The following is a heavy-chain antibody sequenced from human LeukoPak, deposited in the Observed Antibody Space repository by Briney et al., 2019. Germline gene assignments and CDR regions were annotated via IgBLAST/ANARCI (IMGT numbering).Heavy chain of an antibody. J-gene: IGHJ5*02. D-gene: IGHD6-6*01. Sequence: PSETLSLTCTVSGGSISSSSYYWGWIRQPTGKGLEWIGSIYYSGSTYYNPSLKSRVTISVDTSKNQFSLKLSSVTAADTAVDYCARLSSSSWSYWFDPWGQGTLVTVSS. V-gene: IGHV4-39*01. CDR1: GGSISSSSYY. CDR3: ARLSSSSWSYWFDP. CDR2: IYYSGST.